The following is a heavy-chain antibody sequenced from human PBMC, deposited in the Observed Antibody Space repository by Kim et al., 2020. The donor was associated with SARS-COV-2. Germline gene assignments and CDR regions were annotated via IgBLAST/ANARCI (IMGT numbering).Heavy chain of an antibody. CDR1: GFTFSSYG. CDR3: ARGPPLRYGDFLDY. D-gene: IGHD4-17*01. Sequence: GGSLRLSCAASGFTFSSYGMHWVRQAPGKGLEWVAVISYDGSNKYYADSVKGRFTISRDNSKNTLYLQMNSLRAEDTAVYYCARGPPLRYGDFLDYWGQG. V-gene: IGHV3-33*05. CDR2: ISYDGSNK. J-gene: IGHJ4*02.